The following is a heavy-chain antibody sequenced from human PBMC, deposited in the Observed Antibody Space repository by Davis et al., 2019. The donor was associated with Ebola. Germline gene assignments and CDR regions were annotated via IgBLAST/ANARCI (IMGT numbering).Heavy chain of an antibody. J-gene: IGHJ4*02. V-gene: IGHV4-59*08. CDR1: GGSSSVYF. Sequence: SETLSLTCAVFGGSSSVYFWSWIRQPSGKGLEWIGYVYYSGTTNYNPSLKSRVTISVDTSKSQFSLRLNSVTAADTAVYYCARAQYVRLLDYWGQGTLVTVSS. CDR3: ARAQYVRLLDY. D-gene: IGHD3-16*01. CDR2: VYYSGTT.